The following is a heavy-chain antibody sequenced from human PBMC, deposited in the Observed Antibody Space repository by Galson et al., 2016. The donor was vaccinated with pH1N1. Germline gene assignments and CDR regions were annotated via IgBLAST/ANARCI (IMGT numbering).Heavy chain of an antibody. D-gene: IGHD1-26*01. CDR1: GGSISSSSYY. Sequence: SETLSLTCTVSGGSISSSSYYWGWIRQPPGKGREWIGSIYYSGSTYYNPSLKSRVTISVDTSRNQFSLKLSSVTAADTAVYYCARLARGERLFYFDYWGQGTLVTVSS. V-gene: IGHV4-39*01. CDR2: IYYSGST. CDR3: ARLARGERLFYFDY. J-gene: IGHJ4*02.